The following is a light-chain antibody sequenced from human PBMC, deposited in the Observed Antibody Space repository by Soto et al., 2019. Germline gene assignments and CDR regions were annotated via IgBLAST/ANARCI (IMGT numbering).Light chain of an antibody. CDR2: DVS. J-gene: IGLJ1*01. Sequence: QSVLTQPASVSGSPGQSITISCTGTSSDVGGYNYVSWYQQHPGKAPKLMIYDVSNRPSGVSNRFSGSKSGNTASLTISGHQTEDEADYYCSSYTSSSTLNVFGTGTKLTVL. CDR3: SSYTSSSTLNV. V-gene: IGLV2-14*01. CDR1: SSDVGGYNY.